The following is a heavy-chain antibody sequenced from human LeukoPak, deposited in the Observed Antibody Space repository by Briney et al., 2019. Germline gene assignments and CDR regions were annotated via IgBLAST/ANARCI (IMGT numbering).Heavy chain of an antibody. CDR3: AKRPGRYFALDI. Sequence: GGSLRLSCAASGFTFSSYAMTWVRQAPGKGLEWVSHISGSGGTYYADSVKGRFTFSRDNSKNTLYLQMNSLRAEDTAVYYCAKRPGRYFALDIWGQGTMVTVSS. CDR1: GFTFSSYA. CDR2: ISGSGGT. D-gene: IGHD1-26*01. V-gene: IGHV3-23*01. J-gene: IGHJ3*02.